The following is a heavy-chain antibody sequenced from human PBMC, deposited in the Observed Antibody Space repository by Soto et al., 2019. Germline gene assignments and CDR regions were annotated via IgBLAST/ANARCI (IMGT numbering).Heavy chain of an antibody. Sequence: GGSLRLSCAASGFTFSRYGMHWVRQAPGKGLEWVAVIWYDGSNKYYADSVKGRFTISRDNSKNTLYLQMNSLRAEDTAVYYCARDPSYGDYVSNWFDPWGQGTLVTVSS. CDR3: ARDPSYGDYVSNWFDP. J-gene: IGHJ5*02. CDR2: IWYDGSNK. D-gene: IGHD4-17*01. V-gene: IGHV3-33*01. CDR1: GFTFSRYG.